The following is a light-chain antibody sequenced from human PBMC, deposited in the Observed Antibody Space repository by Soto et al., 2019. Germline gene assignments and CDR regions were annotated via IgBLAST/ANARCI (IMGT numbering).Light chain of an antibody. J-gene: IGKJ1*01. Sequence: IQMTQSPSSLSASVGDRVTITCRASQGISGWLAWYQQKPGKAPKLLIYDASSLESGVPSRFSGSGSGTEFTLTISSLRPDDFATYYCQQYNSYWTFGQGTKGDIK. CDR1: QGISGW. CDR2: DAS. CDR3: QQYNSYWT. V-gene: IGKV1-5*01.